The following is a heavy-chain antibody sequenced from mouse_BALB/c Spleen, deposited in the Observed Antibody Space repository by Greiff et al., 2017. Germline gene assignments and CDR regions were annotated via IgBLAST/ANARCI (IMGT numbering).Heavy chain of an antibody. Sequence: VQLQQSGPELVKPGASVRISCKASGYTFTSYYIHWVKQRPGQGLEWIGWIYPGNVNTKYNEKFKGKATLTADKSSSTAYMQLSSLTSEDSAVYFCARPYYRYDGSWFAYWGQGTLVTVSA. CDR3: ARPYYRYDGSWFAY. V-gene: IGHV1S56*01. CDR2: IYPGNVNT. D-gene: IGHD2-14*01. J-gene: IGHJ3*01. CDR1: GYTFTSYY.